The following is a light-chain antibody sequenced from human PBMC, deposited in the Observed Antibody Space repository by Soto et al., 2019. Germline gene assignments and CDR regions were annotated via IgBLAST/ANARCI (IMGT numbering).Light chain of an antibody. J-gene: IGKJ4*01. CDR3: QQYYNTPLT. Sequence: DIVMTQSPDSLAVSLGERATINCKSSQSVLYSSNNKNYLSWYQQKAGQPPKLLIYWASTRESGVPDRFSGSGFGTDFSLTISSLQAEDVAVYYCQQYYNTPLTFGGGTKVEIK. CDR1: QSVLYSSNNKNY. V-gene: IGKV4-1*01. CDR2: WAS.